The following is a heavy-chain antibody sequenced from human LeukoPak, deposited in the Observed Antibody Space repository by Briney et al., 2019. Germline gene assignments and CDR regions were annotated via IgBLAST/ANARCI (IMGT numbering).Heavy chain of an antibody. J-gene: IGHJ4*02. Sequence: GGSLRLSCAASGFTFSSYAMSWVRQAPGKGLEWVSAISGSGGSTYYADSVKGRFTISRDNSKNTLYLQMNSLRAEDTAVYYCAKRKGRGYCSSTSCYYYFDYWGQGTLVTVSS. CDR1: GFTFSSYA. CDR2: ISGSGGST. CDR3: AKRKGRGYCSSTSCYYYFDY. D-gene: IGHD2-2*01. V-gene: IGHV3-23*01.